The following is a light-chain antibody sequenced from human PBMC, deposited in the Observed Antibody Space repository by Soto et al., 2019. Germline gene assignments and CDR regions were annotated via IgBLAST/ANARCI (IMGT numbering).Light chain of an antibody. Sequence: DIQLTQSPSTLSASVGDRVTITCRASQSISNYLAWYQQKPGKAPKVLINKASNLDSGVPSSFSGSGSGTEFTLTISSLHPDDFATYYCQHCDSYWTCSQGTKVEIK. J-gene: IGKJ1*01. CDR1: QSISNY. CDR2: KAS. V-gene: IGKV1-5*03. CDR3: QHCDSYWT.